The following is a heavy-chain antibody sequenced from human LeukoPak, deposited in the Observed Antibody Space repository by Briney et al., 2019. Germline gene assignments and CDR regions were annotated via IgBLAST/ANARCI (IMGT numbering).Heavy chain of an antibody. V-gene: IGHV1-46*01. D-gene: IGHD6-13*01. CDR1: GYTFTSYD. J-gene: IGHJ4*02. CDR2: INPSGGST. CDR3: ARIAAAENYFDY. Sequence: ASVKISCKASGYTFTSYDMHWVRQAPGQGLEWMGIINPSGGSTSYAQKFQGRVTITRDTSASTAYMELRSLRSDDTAVYYCARIAAAENYFDYWGQGTLVTVSS.